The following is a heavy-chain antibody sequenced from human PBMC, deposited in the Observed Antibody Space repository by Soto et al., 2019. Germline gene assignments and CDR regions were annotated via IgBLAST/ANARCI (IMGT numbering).Heavy chain of an antibody. CDR1: GFTFSSYG. D-gene: IGHD3-22*01. V-gene: IGHV3-33*01. Sequence: QVQLVESGGGVVQPGRSLRLSCAASGFTFSSYGMHWVRQAPGKGLEWVAVIWYDGSNKYYADSVKGRFTISRDNSKKTLYLQMNSLRAEDTAVYYCARVPPYYYDSSGAFDYWGQGTLVTVSS. CDR2: IWYDGSNK. CDR3: ARVPPYYYDSSGAFDY. J-gene: IGHJ4*02.